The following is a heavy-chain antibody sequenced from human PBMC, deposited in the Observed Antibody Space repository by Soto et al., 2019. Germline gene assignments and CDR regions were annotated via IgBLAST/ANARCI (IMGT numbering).Heavy chain of an antibody. CDR3: VRLVGNSWLDY. V-gene: IGHV6-1*01. D-gene: IGHD6-13*01. CDR1: GDSVSTGSAT. CDR2: TYYRSKWYY. J-gene: IGHJ4*02. Sequence: TLSLTCDISGDSVSTGSATWNWIGQSPSRGLEWLGRTYYRSKWYYDYAVSVRSRISINPDTSKNQFSLQLNSVTPEDTAVYYCVRLVGNSWLDYWGPGTLVTVSS.